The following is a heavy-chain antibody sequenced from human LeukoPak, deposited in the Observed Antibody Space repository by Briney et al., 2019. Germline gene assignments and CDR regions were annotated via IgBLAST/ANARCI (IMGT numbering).Heavy chain of an antibody. V-gene: IGHV1-2*06. J-gene: IGHJ3*01. D-gene: IGHD6-6*01. Sequence: ASVKVSCKASGYTFTAYYIHWVQQAPGQGLEWMGRINPNSGATNYAPKFQGRVTMTRDTSINPAYMELSRLRSDDTAFYYCARESSSADAYDFWGHGTMVTVSS. CDR2: INPNSGAT. CDR3: ARESSSADAYDF. CDR1: GYTFTAYY.